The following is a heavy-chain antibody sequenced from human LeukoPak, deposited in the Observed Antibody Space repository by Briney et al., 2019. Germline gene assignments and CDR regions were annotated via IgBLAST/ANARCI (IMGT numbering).Heavy chain of an antibody. V-gene: IGHV4-59*01. CDR3: ARVLTYYDSSGYPFRAFDY. Sequence: SETLSLTCTVSGVSISSYYWSWIRQPPGKGLEWIGYIYYSGSTNYNPSLKRRVTISVDTPKNQFSLKLSSVTAADTAVYYCARVLTYYDSSGYPFRAFDYWGQGTLVTVSS. CDR1: GVSISSYY. CDR2: IYYSGST. D-gene: IGHD3-22*01. J-gene: IGHJ4*02.